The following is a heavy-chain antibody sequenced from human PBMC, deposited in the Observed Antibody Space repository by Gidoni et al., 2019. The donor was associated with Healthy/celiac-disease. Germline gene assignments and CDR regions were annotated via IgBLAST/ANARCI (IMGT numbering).Heavy chain of an antibody. V-gene: IGHV3-21*01. CDR2: IGGSSSYI. J-gene: IGHJ4*02. CDR3: APGGTTVTSKHFDY. D-gene: IGHD4-17*01. Sequence: EVQLVGSGGGLVRPGRSLSPPGAAPAFHCSSYSMNWVRQDPGTGLEWVASIGGSSSYIYYTYSAKLRFTISRDNAKNSLYLQMNSLRAEDTAVYYCAPGGTTVTSKHFDYWGQGTLVTVSS. CDR1: AFHCSSYS.